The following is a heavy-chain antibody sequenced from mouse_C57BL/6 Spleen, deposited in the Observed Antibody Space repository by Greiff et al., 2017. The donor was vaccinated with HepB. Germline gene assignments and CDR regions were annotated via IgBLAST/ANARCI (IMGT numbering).Heavy chain of an antibody. CDR3: ASNYDYDAMDY. D-gene: IGHD1-1*02. V-gene: IGHV1-50*01. Sequence: VQLQQPGAELVKPGASVKLSCKASGYTFTSYWMQWVKQRPGQGLEWIGEIDPSDSYTNYNQKFKGKATLTVDTSSSTAYMQLSNLTSEDSAVYYCASNYDYDAMDYWGQGTSVTVSS. J-gene: IGHJ4*01. CDR1: GYTFTSYW. CDR2: IDPSDSYT.